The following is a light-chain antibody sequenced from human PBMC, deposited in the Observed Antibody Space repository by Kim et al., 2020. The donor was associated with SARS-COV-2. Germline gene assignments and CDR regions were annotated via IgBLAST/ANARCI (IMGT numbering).Light chain of an antibody. CDR2: SVS. Sequence: SPGERATPSCRTSQSVCIHCLAWYQQKPGQAPRLLIYSVSNRATGIPDRFSGSGSGTDFTLTISRLEPEDFAVYYCQQYGIAPPYTFGQGTKLEI. J-gene: IGKJ2*01. V-gene: IGKV3-20*01. CDR3: QQYGIAPPYT. CDR1: QSVCIHC.